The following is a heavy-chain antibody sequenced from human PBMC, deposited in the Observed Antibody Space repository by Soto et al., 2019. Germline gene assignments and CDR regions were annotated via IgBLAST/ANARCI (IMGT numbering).Heavy chain of an antibody. CDR1: GFSFKNYA. J-gene: IGHJ4*01. CDR3: ARGVRAETYYNAFDY. Sequence: QVQLVESGGGVVQPGSSLRLSCAASGFSFKNYAFHWVRQAPGKGLEWVALISHNDEPKIFYADSVQGRFTISRDNFKNTVYLQMNSLRHEDTAVYHCARGVRAETYYNAFDYWGQGTQVTVSS. CDR2: ISHNDEPKI. V-gene: IGHV3-30-3*01. D-gene: IGHD3-10*01.